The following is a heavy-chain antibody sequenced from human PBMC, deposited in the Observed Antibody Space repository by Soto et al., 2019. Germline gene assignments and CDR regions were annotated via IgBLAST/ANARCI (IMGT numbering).Heavy chain of an antibody. Sequence: GGSLRLSCAASGFTFSDYYMSWIRQAPGKGLEWVSYISSSSSYTNYADSVKGRFTISRDNAKNSLYLQMNSLRAEDTAVYYCARTYCGGDCPNAYFDYWGQGTLVTVS. CDR2: ISSSSSYT. J-gene: IGHJ4*02. V-gene: IGHV3-11*03. CDR3: ARTYCGGDCPNAYFDY. CDR1: GFTFSDYY. D-gene: IGHD2-21*02.